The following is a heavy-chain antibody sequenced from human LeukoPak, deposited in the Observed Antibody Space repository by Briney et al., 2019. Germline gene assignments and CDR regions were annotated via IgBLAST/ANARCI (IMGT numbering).Heavy chain of an antibody. Sequence: GGSLRLSCAASGFTFNNYWMSWVRQAPGKGLEWVANIKRDGSEKYYVDSVKGRFTISRDNAKNSLYLQMNSLRAEDTAVYYCARDRYSSGGLDVWGQGTTVTVSS. D-gene: IGHD3-22*01. V-gene: IGHV3-7*04. J-gene: IGHJ6*02. CDR2: IKRDGSEK. CDR3: ARDRYSSGGLDV. CDR1: GFTFNNYW.